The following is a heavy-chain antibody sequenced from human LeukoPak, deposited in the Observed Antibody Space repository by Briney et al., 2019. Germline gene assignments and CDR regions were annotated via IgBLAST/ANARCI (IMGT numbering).Heavy chain of an antibody. Sequence: SETLSLTCTVSGASISSSYWSWIRQPPGKGLEWIGYIYYSGTTKYNPSLRSRVTISIETSKNQFSLKVNSVTAADTAVYYCARGQPQRYNSDWYVNWFDPWGQGTLVSVSS. CDR3: ARGQPQRYNSDWYVNWFDP. CDR1: GASISSSY. J-gene: IGHJ5*02. D-gene: IGHD6-19*01. CDR2: IYYSGTT. V-gene: IGHV4-59*01.